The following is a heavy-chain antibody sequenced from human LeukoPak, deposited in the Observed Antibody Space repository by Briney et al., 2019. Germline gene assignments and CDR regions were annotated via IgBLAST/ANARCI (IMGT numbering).Heavy chain of an antibody. V-gene: IGHV3-30-3*01. Sequence: GRSLRLSCAASGFTFSSYAMRWVRQAPGKGLEWVAVISYDGSNTYYADSVKGRFTISRDNSKNTLYLQMNSLRAEDTAVYYCARGTNPPRFWEWLIKEGAFDIWGQGTMVTVSS. CDR1: GFTFSSYA. CDR2: ISYDGSNT. CDR3: ARGTNPPRFWEWLIKEGAFDI. J-gene: IGHJ3*02. D-gene: IGHD3-3*01.